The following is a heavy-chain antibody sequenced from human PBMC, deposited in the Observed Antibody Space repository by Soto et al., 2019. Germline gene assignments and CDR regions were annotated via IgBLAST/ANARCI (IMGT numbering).Heavy chain of an antibody. Sequence: QLQLQESGPGLVKPSETLSLTCTVSGGSISSGTYYWGWIRQPPGKGLEWIGTIYYSGSTYYNPSLKSRVTISVDTSKNQFSLRLSSVTAADTAVYYCARQTTIAVAGGDHYYGMDGWGQGTTVTVSS. CDR2: IYYSGST. CDR1: GGSISSGTYY. J-gene: IGHJ6*02. V-gene: IGHV4-39*01. D-gene: IGHD6-19*01. CDR3: ARQTTIAVAGGDHYYGMDG.